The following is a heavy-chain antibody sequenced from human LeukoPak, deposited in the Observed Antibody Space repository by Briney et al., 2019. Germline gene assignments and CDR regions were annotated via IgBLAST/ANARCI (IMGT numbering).Heavy chain of an antibody. D-gene: IGHD3-10*01. V-gene: IGHV3-53*01. CDR3: AKLKGWYGEGYFDY. CDR2: NSDGRT. Sequence: PGGSLRLSCAASGFAVRGTYMSWVRQAPGKGLEWVSVNSDGRTYYADSVKGRFTISRDISKNTLFLQMTSLRAEDTAVYYCAKLKGWYGEGYFDYWGQGTLVTVSS. J-gene: IGHJ4*02. CDR1: GFAVRGTY.